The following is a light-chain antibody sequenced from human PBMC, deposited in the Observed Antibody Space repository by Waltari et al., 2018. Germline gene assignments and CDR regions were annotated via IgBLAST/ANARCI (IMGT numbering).Light chain of an antibody. CDR3: QQYDSYSGT. CDR1: QSISSW. CDR2: KSS. J-gene: IGKJ1*01. Sequence: DIQMTQSPSTLSASVGDRVTITCRASQSISSWLASYQQEPGKTPNLLIYKSSRLESGVPSRFSGSRSGTEFTRTISCLQPDDFATYYCQQYDSYSGTFGQGTKVDIK. V-gene: IGKV1-5*03.